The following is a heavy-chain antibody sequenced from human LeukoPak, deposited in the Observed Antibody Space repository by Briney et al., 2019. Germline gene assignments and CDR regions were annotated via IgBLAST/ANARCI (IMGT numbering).Heavy chain of an antibody. CDR2: IYSGGSI. J-gene: IGHJ4*02. V-gene: IGHV3-53*01. CDR1: GFTVSSNY. CDR3: ASGKETSMAQGY. D-gene: IGHD5-18*01. Sequence: GGCLRLSRAVSGFTVSSNYMSSVCEAPGEGLGWVSVIYSGGSIYYADSVKGRFTISRHISKNPVDLQLNSLRAEDTAVYHCASGKETSMAQGYWGQGTLVTVSS.